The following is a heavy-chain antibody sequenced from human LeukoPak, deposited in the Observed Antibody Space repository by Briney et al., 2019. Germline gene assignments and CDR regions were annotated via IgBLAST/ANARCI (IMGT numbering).Heavy chain of an antibody. CDR3: ARVRDSSGLRDFDL. D-gene: IGHD3-22*01. J-gene: IGHJ2*01. Sequence: KASETLSLTCTVSGGSISSYYWSWIRQPPGKGLEWIGYIYYSGNTNYNPSLKSRVSISIDTSKNQFSLQLSSVTAADTAVYYCARVRDSSGLRDFDLWGRGTLVTVSA. CDR1: GGSISSYY. CDR2: IYYSGNT. V-gene: IGHV4-59*12.